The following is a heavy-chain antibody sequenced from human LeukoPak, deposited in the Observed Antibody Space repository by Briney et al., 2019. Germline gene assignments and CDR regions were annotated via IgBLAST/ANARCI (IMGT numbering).Heavy chain of an antibody. CDR2: INPSGGST. V-gene: IGHV1-46*01. CDR1: GYTLTSYY. J-gene: IGHJ4*02. Sequence: ASVKVSCKASGYTLTSYYMHWVRQAPGQGLEWMGIINPSGGSTSYAQKFQGRVTMTRDTSTSTVYMELSSLRSEDTAVYYCARGNIMITFGGVIDLDYWGQGTLVTVSS. CDR3: ARGNIMITFGGVIDLDY. D-gene: IGHD3-16*02.